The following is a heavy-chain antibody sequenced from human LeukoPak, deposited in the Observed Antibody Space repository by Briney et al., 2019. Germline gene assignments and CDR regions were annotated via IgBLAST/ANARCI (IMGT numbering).Heavy chain of an antibody. J-gene: IGHJ4*02. CDR2: ISAYNGNT. CDR3: ARRRGHEYTFDY. V-gene: IGHV1-18*01. Sequence: ASVKVSCKASGYTFTSYGIXWVRXXPGQGXXWMGWISAYNGNTNYAQKLQGRATMTTDTSTSTAYMELRSLRSDDTAVYYCARRRGHEYTFDYWGQGTLVTVSS. D-gene: IGHD6-6*01. CDR1: GYTFTSYG.